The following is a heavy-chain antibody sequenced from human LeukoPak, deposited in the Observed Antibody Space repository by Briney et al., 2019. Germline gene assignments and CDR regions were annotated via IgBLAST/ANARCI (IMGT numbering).Heavy chain of an antibody. CDR1: GGSFSGYY. CDR3: ARLSYGGYYYMDV. D-gene: IGHD3-10*01. J-gene: IGHJ6*03. CDR2: VYYSGST. Sequence: PSETLSLTCAVYGGSFSGYYWSWIRQPPGKGLEWIGYVYYSGSTNYSPSLKSRVTISVDTSKNQFSLKLSSVTAADTAVYYCARLSYGGYYYMDVWGKGTTVTVSS. V-gene: IGHV4-59*01.